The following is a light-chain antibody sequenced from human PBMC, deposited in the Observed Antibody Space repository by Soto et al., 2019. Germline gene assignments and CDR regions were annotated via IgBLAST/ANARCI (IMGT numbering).Light chain of an antibody. V-gene: IGLV2-8*01. Sequence: QSVLTQPPSASGSPGQSVTISCTGTSSNVGAYNYVAWYQQHPGKAPKLMIYDVNKRPSGVPDRFSGSKSGNTASLTVSGLPAEDEAEYYCSSYAGSHKFVFGGGTQLTVL. CDR2: DVN. CDR3: SSYAGSHKFV. J-gene: IGLJ3*02. CDR1: SSNVGAYNY.